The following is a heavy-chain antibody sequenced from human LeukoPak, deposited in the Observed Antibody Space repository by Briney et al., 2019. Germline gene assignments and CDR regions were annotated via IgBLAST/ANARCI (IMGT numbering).Heavy chain of an antibody. CDR2: FFPGDSDT. J-gene: IGHJ4*02. CDR1: GYSFTSYW. D-gene: IGHD3-10*01. Sequence: GESPKIPCKGSGYSFTSYWIGWVRQMPGKGLEWMRIFFPGDSDTRYSPSFQAQVTISADKSISTAYLQWSSLKASDTAMYYCATTSMSVRVVYYFDYWGQGTLVTVSS. V-gene: IGHV5-51*01. CDR3: ATTSMSVRVVYYFDY.